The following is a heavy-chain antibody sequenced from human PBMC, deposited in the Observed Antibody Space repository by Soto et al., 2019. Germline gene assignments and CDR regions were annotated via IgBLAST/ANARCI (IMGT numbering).Heavy chain of an antibody. CDR2: IDYNGST. J-gene: IGHJ4*02. V-gene: IGHV4-59*12. D-gene: IGHD6-6*01. CDR3: ARVQPVSSSSGTVLDY. CDR1: GGSISGYF. Sequence: SETLSLTCTVSGGSISGYFWTWIRQPPGKGLEYIGYIDYNGSTKYNPSLRSRVTISIDTSKKQFSLKVNSVTAADTAVYYCARVQPVSSSSGTVLDYWGQGTLVTVSS.